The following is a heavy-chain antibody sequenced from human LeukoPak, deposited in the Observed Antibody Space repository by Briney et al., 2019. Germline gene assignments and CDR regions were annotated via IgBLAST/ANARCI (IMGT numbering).Heavy chain of an antibody. Sequence: GRSLRLSCAASGFTFSSYGIHWVRQAPGKGLEWVAVISYDGSNKYYADSVKGRFTISRDNSKNTLYLQMNSLRAEDTAVYYCAKASTTRAYYFDYWGQGTLVTVSS. CDR2: ISYDGSNK. D-gene: IGHD4-11*01. V-gene: IGHV3-30*18. J-gene: IGHJ4*02. CDR3: AKASTTRAYYFDY. CDR1: GFTFSSYG.